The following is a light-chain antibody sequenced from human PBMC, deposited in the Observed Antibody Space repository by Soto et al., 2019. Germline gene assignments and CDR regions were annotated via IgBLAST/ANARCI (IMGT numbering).Light chain of an antibody. CDR3: QQYGSSGT. Sequence: TQSPSSLSASVGEKIIITCRASRDVGSDVSWYQQKPGQAPRLLIYGASNRATGIPDRFSGSGSGTDFTLTISRLEPEDFAVYYCQQYGSSGTFGQGTKVDIK. CDR2: GAS. J-gene: IGKJ1*01. CDR1: RDVGSD. V-gene: IGKV3-20*01.